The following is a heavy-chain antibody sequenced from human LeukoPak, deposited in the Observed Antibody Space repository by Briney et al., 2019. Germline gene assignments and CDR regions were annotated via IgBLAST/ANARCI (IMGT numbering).Heavy chain of an antibody. CDR2: IVVGSGNT. D-gene: IGHD3-10*01. V-gene: IGHV1-58*01. J-gene: IGHJ4*02. CDR3: AADYGSGSYVDFDY. CDR1: GFTFTSSA. Sequence: ASVKVSCKASGFTFTSSAVQWVRQARGQRLEWIGWIVVGSGNTNYAQKFQERVTITRDMSTSTAYMELSSLSSEDTAVYYCAADYGSGSYVDFDYWGQGTLVTVSS.